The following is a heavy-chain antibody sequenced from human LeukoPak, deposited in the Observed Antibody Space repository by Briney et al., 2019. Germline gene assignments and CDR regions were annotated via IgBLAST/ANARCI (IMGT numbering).Heavy chain of an antibody. CDR2: INPNSGGT. V-gene: IGHV1-2*02. CDR3: ARDHSNWNYAPDF. Sequence: WASVKVSCKASGYTFTGYYMHWVRQAPGQGLEWMGWINPNSGGTNYAQKFQGRVTMTRDTSISTAYMELSRLRSDDTAVYYCARDHSNWNYAPDFWGQGTLVIVSS. D-gene: IGHD1-7*01. J-gene: IGHJ4*02. CDR1: GYTFTGYY.